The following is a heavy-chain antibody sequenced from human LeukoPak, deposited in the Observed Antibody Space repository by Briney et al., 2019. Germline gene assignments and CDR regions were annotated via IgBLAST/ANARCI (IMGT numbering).Heavy chain of an antibody. Sequence: GGSLRLPCAASGFTFLTYAMSWVRQAPGKGLQWVSVIRDSGASTYYADSVKGRFTISRDNFKNTLYLQMNSLRAEDTAVYYCAKAGRSGWYPGWPFDIWGQGTMVTVSS. CDR3: AKAGRSGWYPGWPFDI. CDR1: GFTFLTYA. CDR2: IRDSGAST. D-gene: IGHD6-19*01. V-gene: IGHV3-23*01. J-gene: IGHJ3*02.